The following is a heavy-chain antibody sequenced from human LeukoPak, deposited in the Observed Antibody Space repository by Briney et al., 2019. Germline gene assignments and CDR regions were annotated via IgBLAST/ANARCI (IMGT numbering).Heavy chain of an antibody. D-gene: IGHD4/OR15-4a*01. CDR1: EYSFTTYW. V-gene: IGHV5-51*01. CDR3: ARGFYGGYYYYYYMDV. J-gene: IGHJ6*03. Sequence: GESLKISGKGSEYSFTTYWIGWVRQMPGKGLEWSGVIYPGDSDTGYSPSFQGQVTISAARSISTAYLQWSSLKASDTAMYYCARGFYGGYYYYYYMDVWGKGTTVTVSS. CDR2: IYPGDSDT.